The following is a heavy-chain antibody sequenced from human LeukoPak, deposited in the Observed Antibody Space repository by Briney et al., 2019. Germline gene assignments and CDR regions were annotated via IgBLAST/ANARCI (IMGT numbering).Heavy chain of an antibody. CDR1: GFTFSSYS. V-gene: IGHV3-21*01. Sequence: GGSLRLSCAASGFTFSSYSMNWVRQAPGKGLEWVSSISSSSSYIYYADSVKGRFTISRDNAKNSLYLQMNSLRAEDTAVYYCARAAAAGDEYYFDYWGQGTLVTVSS. CDR2: ISSSSSYI. J-gene: IGHJ4*02. CDR3: ARAAAAGDEYYFDY. D-gene: IGHD6-13*01.